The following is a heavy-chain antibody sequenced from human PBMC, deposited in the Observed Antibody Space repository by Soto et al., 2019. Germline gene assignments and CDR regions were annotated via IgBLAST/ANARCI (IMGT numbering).Heavy chain of an antibody. CDR2: INPHGGST. V-gene: IGHV1-46*01. CDR1: RDTFTSYY. D-gene: IGHD1-26*01. Sequence: VASVKVSCKAPRDTFTSYYINWVRQAPGQGLEWMGVINPHGGSTAYAQKFKGRATLTRDTSASTVYMEVSSLTSEDTAMYYCARSSGGNFGIIIEGTNWFAPWGQGPLVTVSS. J-gene: IGHJ5*02. CDR3: ARSSGGNFGIIIEGTNWFAP.